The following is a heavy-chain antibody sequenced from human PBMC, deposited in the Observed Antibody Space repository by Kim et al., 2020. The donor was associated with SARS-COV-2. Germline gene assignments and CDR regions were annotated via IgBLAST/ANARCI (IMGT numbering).Heavy chain of an antibody. Sequence: GGSLRLSCAASGFTFSSYSMNWVRQAPGKGLEWVSSISSSSSYIYYADSVKGRFTISRDNAKNSLYLQMNSLRAEDTAVYYCARGVGSGYDYWYYFDYWGQGTLVTVSS. CDR2: ISSSSSYI. CDR3: ARGVGSGYDYWYYFDY. J-gene: IGHJ4*02. D-gene: IGHD5-12*01. V-gene: IGHV3-21*01. CDR1: GFTFSSYS.